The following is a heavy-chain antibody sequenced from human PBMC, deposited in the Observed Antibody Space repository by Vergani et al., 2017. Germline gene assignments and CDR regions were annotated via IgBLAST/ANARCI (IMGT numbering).Heavy chain of an antibody. CDR1: GFTFSSYG. D-gene: IGHD6-19*01. CDR2: IWYDGSNK. CDR3: AREGTGVAGFDY. V-gene: IGHV3-30*19. Sequence: QVQLVESGGGVVQPGRSLRLSCAASGFTFSSYGMHWVRQAPGKGLEWVAVIWYDGSNKYYADSVKGRFTISRDNSKNTLYLQMNSLRAEDTAVYYCAREGTGVAGFDYWGQGTLVTVSS. J-gene: IGHJ4*02.